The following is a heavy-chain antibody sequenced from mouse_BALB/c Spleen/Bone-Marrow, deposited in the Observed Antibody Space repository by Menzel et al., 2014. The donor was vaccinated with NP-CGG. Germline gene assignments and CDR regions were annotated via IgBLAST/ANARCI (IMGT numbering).Heavy chain of an antibody. CDR1: GFAFSSYD. Sequence: EVQRVESGGGLVKPGGSLKLSCAASGFAFSSYDMSWVRQTPEKRLEGVAYISXXGGGTYYPDTVKGRFTISRDNAKNTLYLQMSSLKSEDTAMYYCARHEDGYYDAMDYWGQGTSVTVSS. V-gene: IGHV5-12-1*01. J-gene: IGHJ4*01. D-gene: IGHD2-3*01. CDR3: ARHEDGYYDAMDY. CDR2: ISXXGGGT.